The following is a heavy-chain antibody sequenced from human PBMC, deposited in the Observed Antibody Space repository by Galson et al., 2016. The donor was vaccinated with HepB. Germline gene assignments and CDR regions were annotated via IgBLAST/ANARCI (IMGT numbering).Heavy chain of an antibody. V-gene: IGHV4-59*01. CDR2: IYYSGNT. J-gene: IGHJ4*02. D-gene: IGHD2-15*01. CDR3: AREYCSGGSCYGFCDY. Sequence: SETLSLTCTVSGGSISSYYWSWIRQPPGKGLEWIGYIYYSGNTNYNPSLKSRVTISIDTSKNQFSLKLSSVSAADTAVYYCAREYCSGGSCYGFCDYWGQGALVTVSS. CDR1: GGSISSYY.